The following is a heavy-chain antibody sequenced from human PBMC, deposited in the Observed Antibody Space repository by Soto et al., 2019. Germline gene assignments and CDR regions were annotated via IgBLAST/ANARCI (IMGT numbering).Heavy chain of an antibody. Sequence: GGSLRLSCAASGVTFSRNAMSWVRQAPGKGPEWVSGISGSGDTTHYADSVKGRVTISRDNSKNSLYLQMNSLRAEDTAVYYCARGAYYYDSSGLSYWGQGTLVTVSS. CDR1: GVTFSRNA. V-gene: IGHV3-23*01. CDR2: ISGSGDTT. J-gene: IGHJ4*02. CDR3: ARGAYYYDSSGLSY. D-gene: IGHD3-22*01.